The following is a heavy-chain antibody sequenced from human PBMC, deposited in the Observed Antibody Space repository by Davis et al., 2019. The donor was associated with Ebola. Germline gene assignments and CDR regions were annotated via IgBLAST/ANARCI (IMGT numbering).Heavy chain of an antibody. J-gene: IGHJ4*02. V-gene: IGHV1-69*13. Sequence: SVKVSCKASGFTLANYAIHWVRQAPGQGLEWMGGIIPVFGTTDYAPRFQGRVTITADESTSTAYMELSSLRSEDTAVYYCARAQFPTTSDHWGQGTLVTVSS. CDR2: IIPVFGTT. D-gene: IGHD1-1*01. CDR1: GFTLANYA. CDR3: ARAQFPTTSDH.